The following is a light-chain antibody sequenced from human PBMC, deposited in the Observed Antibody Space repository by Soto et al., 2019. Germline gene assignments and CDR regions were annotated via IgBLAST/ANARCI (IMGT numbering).Light chain of an antibody. V-gene: IGKV1-39*01. J-gene: IGKJ3*01. Sequence: DIHMTQSPSSLSASLGDRVTITFRASQSISSYLNWYQQKPGKAPKLLIYAASSLQSGVPSRFSGSGSGTDFTLTISSLQPEDFATYYCQQSYSTPQTFGPGTKVDIK. CDR3: QQSYSTPQT. CDR2: AAS. CDR1: QSISSY.